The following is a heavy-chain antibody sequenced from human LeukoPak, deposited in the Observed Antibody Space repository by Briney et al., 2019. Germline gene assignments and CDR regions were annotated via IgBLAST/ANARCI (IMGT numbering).Heavy chain of an antibody. CDR1: GGTFSSYA. V-gene: IGHV1-69*04. D-gene: IGHD2-15*01. J-gene: IGHJ6*02. CDR2: IIPILGIA. CDR3: ARTSEDIPDYYYGMDV. Sequence: SVKVSCKASGGTFSSYAISWVRQAPGQGLEWMGRIIPILGIANYAQKFQGRVTITADKSTSTAYMELSSLRSEDTAVYYCARTSEDIPDYYYGMDVWGQGTTVTVSS.